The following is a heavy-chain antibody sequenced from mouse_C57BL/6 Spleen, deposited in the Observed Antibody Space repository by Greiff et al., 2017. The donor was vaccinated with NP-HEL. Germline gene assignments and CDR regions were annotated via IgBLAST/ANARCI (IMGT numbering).Heavy chain of an antibody. CDR2: IYPGDGDT. CDR3: ASYDGYYVSWFAY. Sequence: QVHVKQSGPELVKPGASVKISCKASGYAFSSSWMNWVKQRPGKGLEWIGRIYPGDGDTNYNGKFKGKATLTADKSSSTAYMQLSSLTSEDSAVYFCASYDGYYVSWFAYWGQGTLVTVSA. V-gene: IGHV1-82*01. J-gene: IGHJ3*01. D-gene: IGHD2-3*01. CDR1: GYAFSSSW.